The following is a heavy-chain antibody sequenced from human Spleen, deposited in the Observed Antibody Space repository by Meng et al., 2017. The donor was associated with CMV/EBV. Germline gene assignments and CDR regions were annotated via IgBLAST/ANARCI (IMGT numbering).Heavy chain of an antibody. CDR2: IKSNTDGGTT. CDR3: TRDRSLYFFDY. V-gene: IGHV3-15*01. D-gene: IGHD3-16*02. Sequence: GESLKISCAVSGLTFTDAWMTWVRQAPGKGLEWVGRIKSNTDGGTTDYAAPVKGRFTISRDDSKNTLYLQMNSLKTEDTATYYCTRDRSLYFFDYWGQGTLVTVSS. J-gene: IGHJ4*02. CDR1: GLTFTDAW.